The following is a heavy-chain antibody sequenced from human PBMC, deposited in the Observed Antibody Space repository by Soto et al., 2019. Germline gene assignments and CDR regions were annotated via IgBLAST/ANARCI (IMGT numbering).Heavy chain of an antibody. Sequence: QVQLVESGGGVVQPGRSLRLSCAASGFTFSSYGMHWVRQAPGKGLEWVAVIWYDGSNKYYADSVKGRFTISRDNSKNKLYLQMNSLRAEDTAVYYCARDGVVAGVNYYFDYWGQGTLVTVSS. J-gene: IGHJ4*02. CDR3: ARDGVVAGVNYYFDY. CDR2: IWYDGSNK. D-gene: IGHD6-19*01. CDR1: GFTFSSYG. V-gene: IGHV3-33*01.